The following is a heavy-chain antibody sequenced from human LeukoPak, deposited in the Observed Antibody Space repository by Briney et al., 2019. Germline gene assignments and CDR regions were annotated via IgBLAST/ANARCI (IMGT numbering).Heavy chain of an antibody. CDR2: ISSTGIYT. V-gene: IGHV3-11*06. CDR3: ARDRGRYTSGWYFDY. D-gene: IGHD6-19*01. Sequence: GGFLRLSCAASGFTFSDYYMSWIRQAPGKGLEWISYISSTGIYTNYADSVKGRFTISRDNAKNSLYLQMNSLRAEDTAVYYCARDRGRYTSGWYFDYWGQGTLVTVSS. J-gene: IGHJ4*02. CDR1: GFTFSDYY.